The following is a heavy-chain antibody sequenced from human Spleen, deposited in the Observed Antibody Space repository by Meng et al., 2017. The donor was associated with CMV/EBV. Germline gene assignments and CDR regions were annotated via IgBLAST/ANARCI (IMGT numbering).Heavy chain of an antibody. J-gene: IGHJ4*02. CDR3: ARDQYSSSWGY. CDR2: INGDGRTT. Sequence: GESLKISCEASGFSFSSSWMHWVRQAPGKGLMWVSRINGDGRTTDYADSVRGRFTISRDNAKSTLYLEINSLRAEDTAVYYCARDQYSSSWGYWGQGTLVTVSS. CDR1: GFSFSSSW. V-gene: IGHV3-74*01. D-gene: IGHD6-13*01.